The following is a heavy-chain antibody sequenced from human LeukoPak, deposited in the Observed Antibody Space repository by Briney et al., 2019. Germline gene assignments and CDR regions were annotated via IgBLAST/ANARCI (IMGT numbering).Heavy chain of an antibody. CDR2: IYHSGST. CDR1: GGSISTRSYY. V-gene: IGHV4-39*01. CDR3: ASPSTVTYDY. J-gene: IGHJ4*02. D-gene: IGHD4-17*01. Sequence: SETLSLTCTVSGGSISTRSYYWGWIRQPPGKGLEWIGSIYHSGSTYYNPSLKSRVTISVDTSQNQFSLRLYSVTAADTAVYYCASPSTVTYDYWGQGTLVTVSS.